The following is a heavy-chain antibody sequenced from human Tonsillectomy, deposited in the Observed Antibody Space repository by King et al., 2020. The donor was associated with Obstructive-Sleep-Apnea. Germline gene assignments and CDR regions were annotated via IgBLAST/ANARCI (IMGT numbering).Heavy chain of an antibody. Sequence: VQLVESGGGVVQPGRSLRLSCAASGFTFTSYSMNWVRQAPGKGLAWVAVIFDDGNNKDYADSVKGRFTISRDNSDNTLYLQMNNLRADDTAIYYCAREYYGSGTDAFDIWGQGTRVTVSS. CDR1: GFTFTSYS. CDR2: IFDDGNNK. CDR3: AREYYGSGTDAFDI. D-gene: IGHD3-10*01. V-gene: IGHV3-30-3*01. J-gene: IGHJ3*02.